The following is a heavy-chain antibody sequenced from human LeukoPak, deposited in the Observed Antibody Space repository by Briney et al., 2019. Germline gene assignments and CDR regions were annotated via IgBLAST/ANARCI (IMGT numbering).Heavy chain of an antibody. D-gene: IGHD5-12*01. CDR2: INHSGST. CDR3: ARTVDIVATVDV. V-gene: IGHV4-34*01. Sequence: SETLSLTCAVYGGSFSGYYWSWIRQPPGKGLEWIGEINHSGSTNYNPSLKSRVTISVDTSKNQFSLKLSSVTAADTAVYYCARTVDIVATVDVWGKGTTVTISS. CDR1: GGSFSGYY. J-gene: IGHJ6*04.